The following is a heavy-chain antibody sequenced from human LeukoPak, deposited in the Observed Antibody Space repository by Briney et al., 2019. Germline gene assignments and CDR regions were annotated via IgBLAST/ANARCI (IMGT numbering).Heavy chain of an antibody. D-gene: IGHD6-19*01. CDR3: ARHPKIRTAVAGRTIYYYGMDV. Sequence: SETLSLTCTVSGGSISSSSYYWGWIRRPPGKGLEWIGSIYYSGSTYYNPSLKSRVTISVDTSKNQFSLKLSSVTAADTAVYYCARHPKIRTAVAGRTIYYYGMDVWGQGTTVTVSS. J-gene: IGHJ6*02. CDR2: IYYSGST. CDR1: GGSISSSSYY. V-gene: IGHV4-39*01.